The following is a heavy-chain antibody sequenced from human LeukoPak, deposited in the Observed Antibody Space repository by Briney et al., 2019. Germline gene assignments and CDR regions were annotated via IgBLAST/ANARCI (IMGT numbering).Heavy chain of an antibody. CDR1: GYTFTSYG. CDR3: ARDRGVWYYYDSSGYPNDY. CDR2: ISAYNGNT. V-gene: IGHV1-18*01. D-gene: IGHD3-22*01. J-gene: IGHJ4*02. Sequence: ASVKVSCKASGYTFTSYGISWVRQAPGQGLEWMGWISAYNGNTNYAQKLQGRVTMTTDTSTSTAYMELRSLRSDDTAVYYCARDRGVWYYYDSSGYPNDYWGQGTLVTVSS.